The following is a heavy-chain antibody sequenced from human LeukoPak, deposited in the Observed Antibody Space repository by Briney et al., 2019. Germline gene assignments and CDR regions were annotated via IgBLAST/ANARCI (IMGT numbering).Heavy chain of an antibody. Sequence: TGGSLRLSCTGSGFTFGVYAMSWVRQAPEKGLEWVSAISGSGGSTCYADSVKGRFTISRDNSKNTLYLQMNSLRAEDTAVYYCAKKEVIVVVSSPYFDYWGQGTLVTVSS. CDR2: ISGSGGST. J-gene: IGHJ4*02. CDR1: GFTFGVYA. CDR3: AKKEVIVVVSSPYFDY. D-gene: IGHD3-22*01. V-gene: IGHV3-23*01.